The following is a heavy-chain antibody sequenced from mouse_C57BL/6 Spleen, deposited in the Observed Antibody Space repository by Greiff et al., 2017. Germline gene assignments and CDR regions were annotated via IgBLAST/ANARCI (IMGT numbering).Heavy chain of an antibody. D-gene: IGHD1-1*02. V-gene: IGHV1-77*01. CDR2: IGPGSGST. CDR1: GYTFTDYY. CDR3: ARSPWHLLLSKDAMDY. J-gene: IGHJ4*01. Sequence: QVQLQQSGAELVKPGASVKISCKASGYTFTDYYINWVKQRPGQGLEWIGKIGPGSGSTYYNEKFKGKATLTADKSSSTAYMQLSSLTSEDSAVYFCARSPWHLLLSKDAMDYWGQGTSVTVSS.